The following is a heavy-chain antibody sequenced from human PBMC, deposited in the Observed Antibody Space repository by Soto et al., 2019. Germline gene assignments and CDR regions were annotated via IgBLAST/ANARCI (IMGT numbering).Heavy chain of an antibody. D-gene: IGHD2-15*01. CDR2: IYSGGST. Sequence: GGSLRLSCAASGFTVSSNYMSWVRQAPGKGLEWVSVIYSGGSTYYADSVKGRFTISRDNSKNTLYLQMNSLRAEDTAVYYCAREVAATDYYYYYMDVWGKGTTVTVSS. CDR3: AREVAATDYYYYYMDV. V-gene: IGHV3-66*01. CDR1: GFTVSSNY. J-gene: IGHJ6*03.